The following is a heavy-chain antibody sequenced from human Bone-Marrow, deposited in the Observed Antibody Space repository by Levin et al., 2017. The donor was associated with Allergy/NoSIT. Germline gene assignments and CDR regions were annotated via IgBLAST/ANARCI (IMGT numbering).Heavy chain of an antibody. J-gene: IGHJ4*02. V-gene: IGHV4-34*01. CDR1: GGSFSGYY. CDR3: ARGGAYSGYGFWPWGYFDY. CDR2: INHSGST. D-gene: IGHD5-12*01. Sequence: ASETLSLTCAVYGGSFSGYYWSWIRQPPGKGLEWVGEINHSGSTNYNPSLKSRVTISVDTSKNQFSLTLSSVTAADTVVYYCARGGAYSGYGFWPWGYFDYWGQGTLVTVSS.